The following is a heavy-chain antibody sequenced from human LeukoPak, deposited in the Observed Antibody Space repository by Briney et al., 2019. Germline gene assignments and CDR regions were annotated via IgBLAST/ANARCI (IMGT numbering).Heavy chain of an antibody. CDR2: ISAYNGNT. D-gene: IGHD4-17*01. Sequence: ASVKVSCKASGYTFTSYGISWARQAPGQGLEWMGWISAYNGNTNYAQKLQGRVTMTTDTSTSTAYMELRSLRSDDTAPCICSADSGYGDYNFDYWGQGTLVTVSS. V-gene: IGHV1-18*01. CDR3: SADSGYGDYNFDY. CDR1: GYTFTSYG. J-gene: IGHJ4*02.